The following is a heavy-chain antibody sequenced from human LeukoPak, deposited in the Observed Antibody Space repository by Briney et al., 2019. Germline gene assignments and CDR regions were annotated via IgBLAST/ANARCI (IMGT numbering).Heavy chain of an antibody. J-gene: IGHJ6*02. V-gene: IGHV3-48*02. CDR1: GFIFSSYN. D-gene: IGHD2/OR15-2a*01. Sequence: PGGSLRLSCAASGFIFSSYNMNWVRQAPGKGLEWISYITSCYSTMYYAHSVRGRFTISRDNAKNSLYLQMNSLSDEDTAVYYCARGNSFYYGMDVWGQGTTVTVSS. CDR2: ITSCYSTM. CDR3: ARGNSFYYGMDV.